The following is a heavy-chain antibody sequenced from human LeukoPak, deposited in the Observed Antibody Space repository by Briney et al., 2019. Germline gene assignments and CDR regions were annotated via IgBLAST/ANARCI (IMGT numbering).Heavy chain of an antibody. J-gene: IGHJ3*02. Sequence: GGSLRLSCVASGFTFSSYAMSWVRQAPGKGLEWVSAISGGGGSTYYADSVKGRFTISRDNSKNTLYLQMNSLRAEDTAVYYCAKDPHSSVVTEFRIPPLDAFDIWGQGTMVTVSS. CDR1: GFTFSSYA. V-gene: IGHV3-23*01. D-gene: IGHD3-16*02. CDR2: ISGGGGST. CDR3: AKDPHSSVVTEFRIPPLDAFDI.